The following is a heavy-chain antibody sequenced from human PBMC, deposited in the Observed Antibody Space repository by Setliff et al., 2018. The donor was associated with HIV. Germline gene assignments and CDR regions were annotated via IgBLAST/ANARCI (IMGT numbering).Heavy chain of an antibody. D-gene: IGHD3-9*01. V-gene: IGHV3-9*01. J-gene: IGHJ6*03. Sequence: GGSLRLSCKGFGFNLNHYAMHWVRQPPGKGLEWVSGITWQGGLLGYADSVKGRFTISRDSVMSSLYLQMASLTTEDTASYFCVKDGSATGRYSSYMDVWGKGTTVTVSS. CDR1: GFNLNHYA. CDR3: VKDGSATGRYSSYMDV. CDR2: ITWQGGLL.